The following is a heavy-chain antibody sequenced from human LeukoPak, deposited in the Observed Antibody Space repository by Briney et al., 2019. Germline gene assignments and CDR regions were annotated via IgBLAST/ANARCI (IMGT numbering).Heavy chain of an antibody. CDR1: GYTFTGHY. CDR3: ARSLRTGGDY. J-gene: IGHJ4*02. V-gene: IGHV1-2*02. D-gene: IGHD3-10*01. Sequence: ASVKVSCKASGYTFTGHYIHWVRQAPGQGLEWMGWISPNSSDTHYVQKFQGRVTMTGDTSISTAYMELSSLRSDDTAVYYCARSLRTGGDYWGQGTLVTVSS. CDR2: ISPNSSDT.